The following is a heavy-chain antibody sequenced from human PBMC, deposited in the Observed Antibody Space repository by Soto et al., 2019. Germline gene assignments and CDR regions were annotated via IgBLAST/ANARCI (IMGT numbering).Heavy chain of an antibody. J-gene: IGHJ4*02. CDR1: GFTFSSYA. Sequence: QVQLVESGGGVVQPGRSLRLSCAASGFTFSSYAMHWVRQAPGKGLEWVAVISYDGSNKYYADSVKGRFTISRDNSKNTLYLQMNSLRAEDTAVYYCARDRGRIAAAAILDYWGQGTLVTVSS. CDR2: ISYDGSNK. D-gene: IGHD6-13*01. V-gene: IGHV3-30-3*01. CDR3: ARDRGRIAAAAILDY.